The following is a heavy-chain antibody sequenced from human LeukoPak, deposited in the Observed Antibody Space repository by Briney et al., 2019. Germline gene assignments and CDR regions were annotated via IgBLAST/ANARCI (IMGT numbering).Heavy chain of an antibody. CDR3: ARVHYYGSGNNWFDP. J-gene: IGHJ5*02. CDR2: INPNSGGT. V-gene: IGHV1-2*02. D-gene: IGHD3-10*01. CDR1: GYTFTGYY. Sequence: ASVKVSCKASGYTFTGYYMHWVRQAPGQGLECMGWINPNSGGTNYAQKFQGRVTMTRDTSISTAYMELSRLRSDDTAVYYCARVHYYGSGNNWFDPWGQGTLVTVSS.